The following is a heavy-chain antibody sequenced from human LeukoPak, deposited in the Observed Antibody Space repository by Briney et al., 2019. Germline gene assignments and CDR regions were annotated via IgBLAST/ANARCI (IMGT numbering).Heavy chain of an antibody. D-gene: IGHD3-10*01. V-gene: IGHV3-30*02. CDR2: IWYDGSNK. J-gene: IGHJ4*02. Sequence: PGGSLRLSCAASGFTFSNYGMHWVRQAPGKGLEWVAFIWYDGSNKYYADSVKGRFTISRDNSKNTVYLQMNSLRAEDTAVYYCAKDLWFGESSQPPYYFDYWGQGTLVTVSS. CDR1: GFTFSNYG. CDR3: AKDLWFGESSQPPYYFDY.